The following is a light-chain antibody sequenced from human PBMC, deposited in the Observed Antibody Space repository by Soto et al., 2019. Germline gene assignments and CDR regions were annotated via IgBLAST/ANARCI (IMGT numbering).Light chain of an antibody. V-gene: IGKV1-13*02. CDR2: AAS. J-gene: IGKJ1*01. CDR3: QHYNSYSEA. Sequence: AIQLTQSPSSLSASVGDRVTINCRASQGISSSLAWYQQKPGKAPKFLIYAASSLESGVPSRFSGSGSGTEFTLTISSLQPDDFATYYCQHYNSYSEAFGQGTKVDIK. CDR1: QGISSS.